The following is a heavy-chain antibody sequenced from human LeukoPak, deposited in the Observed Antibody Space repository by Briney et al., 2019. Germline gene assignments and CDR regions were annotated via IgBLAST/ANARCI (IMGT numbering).Heavy chain of an antibody. CDR2: VYHSGST. CDR3: ARDLQRDYGSGRYSV. D-gene: IGHD3-10*01. J-gene: IGHJ4*02. V-gene: IGHV4-38-2*02. Sequence: SETLSLTCTVSGYSVSSGYFWGWIRQPPGKGLEWIGSVYHSGSTYYNPSLKSRVTISVDTSKNQFSLKLSSVTAADTAVYYCARDLQRDYGSGRYSVWGQGTLVTASS. CDR1: GYSVSSGYF.